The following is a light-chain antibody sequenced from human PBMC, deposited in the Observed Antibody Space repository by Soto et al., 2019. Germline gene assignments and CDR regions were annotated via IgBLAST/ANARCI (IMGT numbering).Light chain of an antibody. CDR1: SSDVGSYNL. Sequence: QSALTQPASVSGSPGQSITISCTGTSSDVGSYNLVSWYQQHPGKAPKLMNYEGSKRPSGVSNRFSGSKSGNTASLTISGVQAEDEADYYCCSYAGSRVFGGGTKLTVL. CDR2: EGS. V-gene: IGLV2-23*01. J-gene: IGLJ3*02. CDR3: CSYAGSRV.